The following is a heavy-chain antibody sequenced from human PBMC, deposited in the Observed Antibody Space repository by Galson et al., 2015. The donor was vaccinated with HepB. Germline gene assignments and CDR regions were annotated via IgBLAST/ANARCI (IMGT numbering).Heavy chain of an antibody. D-gene: IGHD3-3*01. CDR3: TTTYYDFWSGYYEVNFDY. J-gene: IGHJ4*02. V-gene: IGHV3-15*07. CDR2: IKSKTDGGTT. Sequence: SLRLSCAASGFTFSNAWMNWVRQAPGKGLEWVGRIKSKTDGGTTDYAAPVKGRFTISRDDSKNTLYLQMNSLKTEDTAVYYCTTTYYDFWSGYYEVNFDYWGQGTLVTVS. CDR1: GFTFSNAW.